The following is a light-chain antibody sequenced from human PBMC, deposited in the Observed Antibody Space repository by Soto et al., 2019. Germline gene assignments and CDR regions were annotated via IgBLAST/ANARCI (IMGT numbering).Light chain of an antibody. V-gene: IGKV3-11*01. CDR3: HERTNWRIT. CDR1: QSVGSL. Sequence: EVVLTQSPATLSLSPGERATLSCRASQSVGSLLAWSQQKPGQAPRLLIYDASNRATGIPARFSGSGSETDFTLTINSLEPEDFAIYYCHERTNWRITFGQGTRLEIK. CDR2: DAS. J-gene: IGKJ5*01.